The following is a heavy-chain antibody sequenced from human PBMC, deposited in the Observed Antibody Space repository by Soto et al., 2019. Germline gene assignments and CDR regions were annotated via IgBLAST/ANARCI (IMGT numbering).Heavy chain of an antibody. J-gene: IGHJ4*02. D-gene: IGHD1-26*01. CDR3: ARFSYWEPSIDY. Sequence: SETLSLTCTVSGGSISSYYWSWIRQPPGKGLEWIGYIYYSGSTNYNPSLKSRVTISVDTSKNQFSLKLSSVTAADTAVYCCARFSYWEPSIDYWGQGTLVTVSS. CDR2: IYYSGST. V-gene: IGHV4-59*01. CDR1: GGSISSYY.